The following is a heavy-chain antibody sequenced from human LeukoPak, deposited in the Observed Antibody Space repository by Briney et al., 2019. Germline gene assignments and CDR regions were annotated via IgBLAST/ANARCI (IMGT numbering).Heavy chain of an antibody. V-gene: IGHV3-7*03. CDR3: AKDSSSLYFDY. Sequence: PGGSLRLSCAASGFTFSTYWMSWIRQAPGKGLEWVANIKQDGSEKYYVDPVKGRFTISRDNSKNTLYLQMNSLRAEDTAVYYCAKDSSSLYFDYWGQGTLVTVSS. D-gene: IGHD6-19*01. J-gene: IGHJ4*02. CDR2: IKQDGSEK. CDR1: GFTFSTYW.